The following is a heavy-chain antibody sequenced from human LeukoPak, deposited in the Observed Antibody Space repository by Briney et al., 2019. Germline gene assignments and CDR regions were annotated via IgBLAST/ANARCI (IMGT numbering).Heavy chain of an antibody. Sequence: SVKVSCKASGGTFSSYAISWVRQAPGQGLEWMEGIIPIFGTANYAQKFQGRVTITADESTSTAYMELSSLRSEDTAVYYCASSSGWPNRPIDYWGQGTLVTVSS. CDR1: GGTFSSYA. D-gene: IGHD6-19*01. J-gene: IGHJ4*02. CDR3: ASSSGWPNRPIDY. V-gene: IGHV1-69*13. CDR2: IIPIFGTA.